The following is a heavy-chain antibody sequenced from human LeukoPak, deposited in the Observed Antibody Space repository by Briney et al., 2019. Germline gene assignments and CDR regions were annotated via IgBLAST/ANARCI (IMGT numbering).Heavy chain of an antibody. CDR2: MKEDGSDI. CDR1: GFSFSSYT. CDR3: ARGGARYLDS. J-gene: IGHJ4*02. V-gene: IGHV3-7*01. D-gene: IGHD3-9*01. Sequence: GGSLRLSCVASGFSFSSYTMSWVRQAPGKGLEWVAKMKEDGSDIHYVDSVKGRFTICRDNAKNSLCLQMNSLRVEDTAVYYCARGGARYLDSWGQGILVTVSS.